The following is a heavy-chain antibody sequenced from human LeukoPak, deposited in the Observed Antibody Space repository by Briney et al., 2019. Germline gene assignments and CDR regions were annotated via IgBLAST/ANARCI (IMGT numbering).Heavy chain of an antibody. J-gene: IGHJ4*02. CDR3: AKEVYDNYFDY. D-gene: IGHD3-3*01. V-gene: IGHV3-23*01. CDR1: GFTFSSYA. Sequence: GGSLRLSCAASGFTFSSYAMSWVRQAPGKGLEWVSSIGGSGGTTFYADSVKGRFTISRDNSKNTLFLQMNSLRAEDTAVYYCAKEVYDNYFDYWGQGTLVTVSS. CDR2: IGGSGGTT.